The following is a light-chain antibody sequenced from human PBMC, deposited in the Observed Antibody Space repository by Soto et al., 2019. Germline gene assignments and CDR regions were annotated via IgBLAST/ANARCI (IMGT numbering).Light chain of an antibody. CDR3: QQSYSNTWT. V-gene: IGKV1-39*01. J-gene: IGKJ1*01. CDR2: AAS. CDR1: QDISKY. Sequence: MQMTQSPSSLSASVGDRVTITCQASQDISKYLNWYQQKPGQAPKXXIYAASSLQSGVPSRFSGSGYETDFTLTISSMKNEDFETYSCQQSYSNTWTFGHGTQVDIK.